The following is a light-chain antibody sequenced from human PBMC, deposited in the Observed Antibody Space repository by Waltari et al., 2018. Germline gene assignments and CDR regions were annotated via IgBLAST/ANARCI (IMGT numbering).Light chain of an antibody. V-gene: IGLV1-44*01. CDR3: AAWDDSLNGWV. CDR2: TNN. Sequence: QSVLTQPPSASGTPGQRVTISCSGSSSNIGTNTVNWYQQFPGTAPNLLIHTNNQPPSGVPDRFSGSKSGTSGSLAISGLQSEDEADYYCAAWDDSLNGWVFGGGTELTVL. J-gene: IGLJ3*02. CDR1: SSNIGTNT.